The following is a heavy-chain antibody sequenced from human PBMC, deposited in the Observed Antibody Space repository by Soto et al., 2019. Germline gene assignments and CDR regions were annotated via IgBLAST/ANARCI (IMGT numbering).Heavy chain of an antibody. CDR3: ARDSATVADYYYTMDV. V-gene: IGHV3-30-3*01. Sequence: QVQLVESGGGVVQPGRSLRLSCAASGFTFSSYPMHWVRQAPGKGLEWVAVISYDGSNKYYVDSVKVRFTISRDNSKNTLYLQMNSLIPEDTTVYYCARDSATVADYYYTMDVWGQGTTVTVSS. D-gene: IGHD4-17*01. CDR2: ISYDGSNK. J-gene: IGHJ6*02. CDR1: GFTFSSYP.